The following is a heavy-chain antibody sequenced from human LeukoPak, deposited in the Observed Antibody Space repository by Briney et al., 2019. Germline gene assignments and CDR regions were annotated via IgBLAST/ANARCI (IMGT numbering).Heavy chain of an antibody. Sequence: NPSETLSLTRTVSGGSISSSSYYWGWIRQPPGKGLEWIGSIYYSGSTYYNPSLKSRVTISVDTSKNQFSLKLSSVTAADTAVYYCAAKYGDYVRGIDYWGQGTLVTVSS. CDR2: IYYSGST. D-gene: IGHD4-17*01. V-gene: IGHV4-39*01. J-gene: IGHJ4*02. CDR1: GGSISSSSYY. CDR3: AAKYGDYVRGIDY.